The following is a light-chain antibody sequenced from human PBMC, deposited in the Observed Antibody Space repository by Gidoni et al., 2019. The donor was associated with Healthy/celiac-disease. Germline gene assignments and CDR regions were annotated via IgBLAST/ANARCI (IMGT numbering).Light chain of an antibody. J-gene: IGKJ2*01. V-gene: IGKV1-5*01. Sequence: DIQMTQSPSTLSASVGDRVTITCRASQSISSWLAWYQQKPGKAPKLLIYDASSLESGVPSRFSGSGSRTEFTLTISSLQPDDFATYCCQQYNSYLYTFGQGTKLEIK. CDR2: DAS. CDR3: QQYNSYLYT. CDR1: QSISSW.